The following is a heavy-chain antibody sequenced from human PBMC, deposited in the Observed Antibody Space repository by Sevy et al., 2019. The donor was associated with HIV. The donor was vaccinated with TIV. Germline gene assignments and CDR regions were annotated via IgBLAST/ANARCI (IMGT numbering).Heavy chain of an antibody. CDR2: ISAYNGNT. Sequence: ASVKVSCKASGYTFTSYGISWVRQAPGQGLEWMGWISAYNGNTNYAQKLQGRVTMTTDTSTSTAYMELRSLRSDDTAVYYCARETYGDYGPQYGMDVWGHGTTVTVS. D-gene: IGHD4-17*01. CDR3: ARETYGDYGPQYGMDV. J-gene: IGHJ6*02. V-gene: IGHV1-18*01. CDR1: GYTFTSYG.